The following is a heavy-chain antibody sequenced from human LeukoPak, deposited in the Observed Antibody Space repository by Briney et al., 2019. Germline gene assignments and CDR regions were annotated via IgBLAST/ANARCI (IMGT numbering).Heavy chain of an antibody. D-gene: IGHD6-13*01. CDR1: GYTFTSYY. CDR2: INPSGGST. CDR3: CFSSSWYEDAFVI. Sequence: ASVKVFCKASGYTFTSYYMHWVRQAPGQGLEWMGIINPSGGSTSYAQKFQGRVTMTRDTSTSTVYMELSSLRSEDTAVYYCCFSSSWYEDAFVIWGQGTMVTVSS. J-gene: IGHJ3*02. V-gene: IGHV1-46*01.